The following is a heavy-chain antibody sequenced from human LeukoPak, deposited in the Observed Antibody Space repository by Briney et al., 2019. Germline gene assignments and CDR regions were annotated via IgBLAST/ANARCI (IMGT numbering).Heavy chain of an antibody. Sequence: PSETLSLTCAVYGGSFSGYYWSWIRQPPGKGLEWMGEINHSGSTNYNSSLKSRVTISVDTSKNQFSLKLSSVTAADTAVYYCARDHLTRITMVRGVKNWFDPWGQGTLVTVSS. CDR3: ARDHLTRITMVRGVKNWFDP. D-gene: IGHD3-10*01. CDR1: GGSFSGYY. CDR2: INHSGST. V-gene: IGHV4-34*01. J-gene: IGHJ5*02.